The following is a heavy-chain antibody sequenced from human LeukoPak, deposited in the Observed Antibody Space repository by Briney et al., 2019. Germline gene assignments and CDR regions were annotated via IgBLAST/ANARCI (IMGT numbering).Heavy chain of an antibody. CDR1: GYSISSGYY. CDR3: ARGEYSSGWYIDY. V-gene: IGHV4-38-2*01. CDR2: IYHSGST. D-gene: IGHD6-19*01. Sequence: SETLSLTCAVSGYSISSGYYWGWIRQPPGKGLEWTGTIYHSGSTYYNPSLKSRVTISVDTSKNQFSLKLSSVTAADTAVYCCARGEYSSGWYIDYWGQGTLVTVSS. J-gene: IGHJ4*02.